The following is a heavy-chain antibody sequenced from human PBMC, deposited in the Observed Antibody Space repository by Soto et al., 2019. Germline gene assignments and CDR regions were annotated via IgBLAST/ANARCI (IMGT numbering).Heavy chain of an antibody. CDR2: INHSGST. CDR1: GGSFSGYY. J-gene: IGHJ6*02. V-gene: IGHV4-34*01. D-gene: IGHD2-2*01. Sequence: SETLSLTCAVYGGSFSGYYWSWIRQPPGKGLEWIGEINHSGSTNYNPSLKSRVTISVDTSKNQFSLKLSSVTAADTAVYYCARRYCSSTSCYRAAGLRYYYYYDIDVWGQGTTVTVSS. CDR3: ARRYCSSTSCYRAAGLRYYYYYDIDV.